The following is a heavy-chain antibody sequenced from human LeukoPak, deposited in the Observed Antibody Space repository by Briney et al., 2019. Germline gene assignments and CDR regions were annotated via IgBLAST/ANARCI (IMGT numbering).Heavy chain of an antibody. D-gene: IGHD6-19*01. J-gene: IGHJ6*02. CDR2: IYSSGST. Sequence: SETLSLTCTVSGGSISSYYWTWIRQPAGKGLEWIGRIYSSGSTDYNPSLKSRLTMSLDMSKNQISLELISVTAADTAMYYCSRGLVYSSGYDYGSDVWGQGTTVTVSS. CDR1: GGSISSYY. CDR3: SRGLVYSSGYDYGSDV. V-gene: IGHV4-4*07.